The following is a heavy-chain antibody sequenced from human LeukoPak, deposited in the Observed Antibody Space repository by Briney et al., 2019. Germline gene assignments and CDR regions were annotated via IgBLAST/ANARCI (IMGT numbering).Heavy chain of an antibody. D-gene: IGHD5-18*01. CDR3: ARENIYSYEDYY. V-gene: IGHV4-39*07. CDR2: IYYSGST. J-gene: IGHJ4*02. Sequence: SETLSLTCTVSGGSISSSSYYWGWIRQPPGKGLEWIGSIYYSGSTYYNPSLKSRVTISVDTSKNQFSLKLSSVTAADTAVYYCARENIYSYEDYYWGQGTLVTVSS. CDR1: GGSISSSSYY.